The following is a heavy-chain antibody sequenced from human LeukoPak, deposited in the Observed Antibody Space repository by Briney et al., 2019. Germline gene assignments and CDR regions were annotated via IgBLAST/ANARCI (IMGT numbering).Heavy chain of an antibody. D-gene: IGHD6-19*01. CDR3: ARDSSGWYPDAFDI. CDR1: GFTFSSYG. Sequence: SLXLXXAASGFTFSSYGXXWVRQAPGKGLEWXAVIWYDGTNKYYADSVKGRFTISRDNSKNTLYLQMNSLRAEDTAVYYCARDSSGWYPDAFDIWGQGTMVTVSS. V-gene: IGHV3-33*01. CDR2: IWYDGTNK. J-gene: IGHJ3*02.